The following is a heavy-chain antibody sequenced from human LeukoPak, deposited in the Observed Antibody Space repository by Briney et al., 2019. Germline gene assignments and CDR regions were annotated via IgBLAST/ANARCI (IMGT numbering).Heavy chain of an antibody. V-gene: IGHV3-33*01. CDR2: IWYDGSNK. CDR1: GFTFSSYG. Sequence: PGGSLRLSCAASGFTFSSYGMHWVRQAPGKGLEWVAVIWYDGSNKYYADFVKGRFTISRDNSKNTLYLQMNSLRADDTAVYYCAREGTVTIFGVVIPDGFDYWGQGTLVTVSS. D-gene: IGHD3-3*01. CDR3: AREGTVTIFGVVIPDGFDY. J-gene: IGHJ4*02.